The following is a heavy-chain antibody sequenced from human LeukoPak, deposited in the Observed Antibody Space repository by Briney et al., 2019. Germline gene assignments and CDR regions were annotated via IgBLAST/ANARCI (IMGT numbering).Heavy chain of an antibody. CDR1: GYTFTGYY. CDR3: ARVGSGWYGRDFDY. V-gene: IGHV1-2*02. Sequence: VASVKVSCKASGYTFTGYYMHWVRQAPGQGLEWMGWINTNSGGTNYAQKFQGRVTMTRDTSISTAYMELSRLRSGDTAVYYCARVGSGWYGRDFDYWGQGTLVTVSS. CDR2: INTNSGGT. D-gene: IGHD6-19*01. J-gene: IGHJ4*02.